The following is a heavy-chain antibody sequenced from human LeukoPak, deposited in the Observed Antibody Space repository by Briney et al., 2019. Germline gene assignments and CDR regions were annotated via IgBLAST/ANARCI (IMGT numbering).Heavy chain of an antibody. CDR1: GYSLSELS. D-gene: IGHD3-9*01. J-gene: IGHJ4*02. Sequence: GASVKVSCKVSGYSLSELSMHWVRQAPGKGLEWMGGFDPEDGETLYAQNFQGRVTMTLDTSTDTAYMELSSLRSEDTAVYYCASGHTTYFFQDWGQGTLVSVSS. CDR3: ASGHTTYFFQD. CDR2: FDPEDGET. V-gene: IGHV1-24*01.